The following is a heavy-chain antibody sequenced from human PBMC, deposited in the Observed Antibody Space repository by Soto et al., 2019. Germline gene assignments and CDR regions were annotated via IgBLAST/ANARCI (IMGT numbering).Heavy chain of an antibody. D-gene: IGHD6-13*01. Sequence: GGSLRLSCAASGFTFSSYSMNWVRQAPGKGLEWVSYISSSSSTIYYADSVKGRFTISRDNAKNSLYLQMNSLRDEDTAVYYCARAGSSSSWYGVYYYYYGMDVWGQGTTVTVSS. V-gene: IGHV3-48*02. CDR1: GFTFSSYS. CDR2: ISSSSSTI. CDR3: ARAGSSSSWYGVYYYYYGMDV. J-gene: IGHJ6*02.